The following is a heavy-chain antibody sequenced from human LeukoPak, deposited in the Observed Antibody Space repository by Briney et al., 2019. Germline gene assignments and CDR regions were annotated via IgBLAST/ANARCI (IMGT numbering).Heavy chain of an antibody. CDR1: GYTFTGYY. CDR3: ERATDIVVVPAAKAAFDY. Sequence: ASVKVSCKASGYTFTGYYMHWVRQAPGQGLEWMGWINPNSGGTNYAQKFQGRVTMTRDTSISTAYMELSRLRSDDTAVYYCERATDIVVVPAAKAAFDYWGQGTLVTVSS. CDR2: INPNSGGT. D-gene: IGHD2-2*01. V-gene: IGHV1-2*02. J-gene: IGHJ4*02.